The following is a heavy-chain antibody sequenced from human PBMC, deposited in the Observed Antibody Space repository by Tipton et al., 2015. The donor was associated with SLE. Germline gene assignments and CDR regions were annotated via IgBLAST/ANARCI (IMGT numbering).Heavy chain of an antibody. CDR2: IKEDGSEK. J-gene: IGHJ4*02. V-gene: IGHV3-7*01. CDR1: GFTFSGYW. D-gene: IGHD4-17*01. CDR3: ARDRGMTTVTAHAY. Sequence: SLRLSCAASGFTFSGYWLSWVRQAPGKGLEWVGNIKEDGSEKYYVDSVKGRFTIARDNAKQSVYLQMNSLRAEDTAVYYCARDRGMTTVTAHAYWGQGTLVTVSS.